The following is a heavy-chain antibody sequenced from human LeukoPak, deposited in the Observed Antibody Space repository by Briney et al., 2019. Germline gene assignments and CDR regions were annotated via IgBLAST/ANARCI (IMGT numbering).Heavy chain of an antibody. Sequence: ASVKVSCKASGYTFTGYYMHWVRQAPGQGLEYMGIIKVYGDTTIYAQRFQGRITMTRDTSTSTVYMELSSLNSEDTAVYYCARESPSTFYFDYWGQGTLVTVSS. J-gene: IGHJ4*02. D-gene: IGHD1-1*01. CDR2: IKVYGDTT. CDR1: GYTFTGYY. CDR3: ARESPSTFYFDY. V-gene: IGHV1-46*01.